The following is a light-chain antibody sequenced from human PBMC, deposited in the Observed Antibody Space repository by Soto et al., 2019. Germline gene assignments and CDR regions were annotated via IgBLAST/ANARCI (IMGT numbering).Light chain of an antibody. CDR2: GNS. CDR3: QSYDSSLSGSRV. Sequence: QSVLTQPPSVSGAPGQRVTISCTGSSSNIGAGYDVHWYQQLPGTAPKLLIYGNSNRPSGVPDRFSGSKSGTSASLASTGLEAEEEADYYCQSYDSSLSGSRVFGTGTKLTVL. CDR1: SSNIGAGYD. V-gene: IGLV1-40*01. J-gene: IGLJ1*01.